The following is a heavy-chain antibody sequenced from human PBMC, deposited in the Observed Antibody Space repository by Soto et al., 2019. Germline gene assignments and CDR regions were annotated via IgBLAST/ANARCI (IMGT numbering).Heavy chain of an antibody. Sequence: SETLSLTCTVSGGSISSGGYYWSWIRQHPGKGLEWIGYIYYSGSTYYNPSLKSRVTISVDTSKNQFSLKLSSVTAADTAVYYCARALRVLMVYANVWFDPWGQGTLVTVSS. CDR2: IYYSGST. D-gene: IGHD2-8*01. V-gene: IGHV4-31*03. J-gene: IGHJ5*02. CDR3: ARALRVLMVYANVWFDP. CDR1: GGSISSGGYY.